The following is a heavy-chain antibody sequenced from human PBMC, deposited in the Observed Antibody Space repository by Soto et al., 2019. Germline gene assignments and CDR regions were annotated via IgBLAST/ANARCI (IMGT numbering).Heavy chain of an antibody. CDR2: IYYSGRT. V-gene: IGHV4-59*12. J-gene: IGHJ4*02. CDR3: ASLPRREPGPLHY. CDR1: GGSISSYY. Sequence: SETLSLTCTVSGGSISSYYWSWIRQPPGKGLEWIGYIYYSGRTNYNPSLKSRVTISVDTSKNQFFLKLSSLTAADTAVYYCASLPRREPGPLHYWGQGTLVTVSS.